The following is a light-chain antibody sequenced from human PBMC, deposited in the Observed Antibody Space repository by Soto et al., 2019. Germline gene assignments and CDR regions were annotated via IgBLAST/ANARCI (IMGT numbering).Light chain of an antibody. CDR2: DAS. Sequence: EIVLTQSPATLSLSPGERATLSCRASQSVGNYLGWYQQRPGQAPRLLIYDASERAAGIPARFSGSGSGTDFTLTINSLEPEDFALYYCHHRYTWPRAFGQGTPLEIK. CDR1: QSVGNY. V-gene: IGKV3-11*01. J-gene: IGKJ5*01. CDR3: HHRYTWPRA.